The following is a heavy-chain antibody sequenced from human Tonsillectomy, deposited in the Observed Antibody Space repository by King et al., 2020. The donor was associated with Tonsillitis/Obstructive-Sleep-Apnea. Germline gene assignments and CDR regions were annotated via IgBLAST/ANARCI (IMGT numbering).Heavy chain of an antibody. CDR1: GFTFSSYW. CDR3: AKGSSSKRSFWYFDL. D-gene: IGHD6-6*01. CDR2: IKQDGSEK. J-gene: IGHJ2*01. Sequence: VQLVESGGGLVQPGGSLRLSCAASGFTFSSYWMSWVRQAPGKGLEWVANIKQDGSEKYYVDSVKGRFTISRDNAKNSLYLQMNSLRAEDTAVYYCAKGSSSKRSFWYFDLWGRGTLVTVSS. V-gene: IGHV3-7*04.